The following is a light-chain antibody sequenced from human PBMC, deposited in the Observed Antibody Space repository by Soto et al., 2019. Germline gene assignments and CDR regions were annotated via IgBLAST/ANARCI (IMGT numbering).Light chain of an antibody. V-gene: IGLV2-23*02. CDR2: EVS. J-gene: IGLJ1*01. CDR3: CSYAGSSYV. CDR1: SSDVGSYNL. Sequence: QSALTQPASVSGSLGQSITISCTGTSSDVGSYNLVSWYQQHPGKAPKLMIYEVSKRPSGVSNRFSGSKSGNTASLTISGLQAEDEADYYCCSYAGSSYVFGTGTKVTVL.